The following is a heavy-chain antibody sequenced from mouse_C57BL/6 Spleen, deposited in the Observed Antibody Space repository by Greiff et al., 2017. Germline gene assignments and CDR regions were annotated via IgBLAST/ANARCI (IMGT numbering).Heavy chain of an antibody. V-gene: IGHV1-53*01. D-gene: IGHD3-3*01. CDR2: INPSNGGT. CDR1: GYTFTSYW. Sequence: QVQLQQPGTELVQPGASVKLSCKASGYTFTSYWMHWVKQRPGQGLEWIGNINPSNGGTNYNEKFKSKATLTVDKSSSTAYMQLSSLTSEDSADYYCARDGFGTRESYYAMDYWGQGTSVTVSS. CDR3: ARDGFGTRESYYAMDY. J-gene: IGHJ4*01.